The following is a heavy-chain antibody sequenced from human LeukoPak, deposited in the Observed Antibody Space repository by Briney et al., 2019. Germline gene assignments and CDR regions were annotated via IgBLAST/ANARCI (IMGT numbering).Heavy chain of an antibody. CDR2: ISYEGSNK. CDR3: ATTLARIVVVTAILG. J-gene: IGHJ4*02. D-gene: IGHD2-21*02. CDR1: GFTFSSYA. V-gene: IGHV3-30*01. Sequence: GGALRLSCAASGFTFSSYAMRWVRQAPGKGRGGGAVISYEGSNKYYADSVKGGYTISRDNSKNTLYLQMNSLRAEDTAVYYCATTLARIVVVTAILGWGQGTLVTVSS.